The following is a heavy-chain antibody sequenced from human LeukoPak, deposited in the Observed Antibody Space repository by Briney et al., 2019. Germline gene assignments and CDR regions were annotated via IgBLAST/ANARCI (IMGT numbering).Heavy chain of an antibody. J-gene: IGHJ4*02. V-gene: IGHV4-30-4*08. Sequence: SETLSLTCTVSGGSISSGDYYWSWIRQPPGKGLEWIGYIYYSGSTYYNPSLKSRVTISVDTSKNQFSLKLSSVTAADTAVYYCARRSITIFGVDYWGQGTLVTVSS. CDR3: ARRSITIFGVDY. D-gene: IGHD3-3*01. CDR2: IYYSGST. CDR1: GGSISSGDYY.